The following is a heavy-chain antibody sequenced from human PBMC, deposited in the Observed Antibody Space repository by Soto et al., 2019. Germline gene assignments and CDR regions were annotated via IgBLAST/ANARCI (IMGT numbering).Heavy chain of an antibody. J-gene: IGHJ5*02. Sequence: SETLSLTCAVSGGSISSGGYSWSWIRQPPGKGLEWIGYIYHSGSTYYNPSLKSRVTISVDRSKNQFSLKLSSVTAADTAVYYCTRYYYDSSGREGFDPWGQGTLVT. CDR1: GGSISSGGYS. D-gene: IGHD3-22*01. V-gene: IGHV4-30-2*01. CDR3: TRYYYDSSGREGFDP. CDR2: IYHSGST.